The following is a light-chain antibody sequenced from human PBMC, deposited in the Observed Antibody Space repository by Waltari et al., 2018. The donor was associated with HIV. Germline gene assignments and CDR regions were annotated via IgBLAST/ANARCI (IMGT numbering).Light chain of an antibody. V-gene: IGLV3-25*03. CDR1: ALPKQY. CDR3: QSADITNIWV. J-gene: IGLJ2*01. Sequence: SSDLTQPPSMSLSPGQTARITCSGDALPKQYVYWYQQKPGQAPVLIISRDNERPSGVPDRVSGSRSGTTATATLTISGVQTEDEADYYCQSADITNIWVFGGGTKLTVL. CDR2: RDN.